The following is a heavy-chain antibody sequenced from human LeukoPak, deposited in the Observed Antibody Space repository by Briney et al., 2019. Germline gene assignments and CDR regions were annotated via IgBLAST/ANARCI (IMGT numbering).Heavy chain of an antibody. V-gene: IGHV3-7*04. CDR2: IKQDGSEK. Sequence: GGSLRLSCAASGLTFSYYWMSWVRQAPGKGLEWVASIKQDGSEKYYVDSVRGRFTISRDNAKNSLYLQLNSLRAEDTALYYCARITGIEAAGDYWGQGTLVTVSS. J-gene: IGHJ4*02. D-gene: IGHD6-13*01. CDR1: GLTFSYYW. CDR3: ARITGIEAAGDY.